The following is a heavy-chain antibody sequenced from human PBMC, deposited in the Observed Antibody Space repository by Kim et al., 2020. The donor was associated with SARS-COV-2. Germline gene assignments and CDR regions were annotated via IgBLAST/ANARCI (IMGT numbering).Heavy chain of an antibody. CDR3: VRGRDHYVNDFVF. J-gene: IGHJ4*02. CDR1: GVTFNGYW. D-gene: IGHD3-10*02. Sequence: GGSLRLSCAVSGVTFNGYWMHWVRQAPGKGLVWVSRINNDGTITNYAYSVKGRFSISRDNAKNTLFLQMNSLGAEDTALYYCVRGRDHYVNDFVFWGQGT. CDR2: INNDGTIT. V-gene: IGHV3-74*01.